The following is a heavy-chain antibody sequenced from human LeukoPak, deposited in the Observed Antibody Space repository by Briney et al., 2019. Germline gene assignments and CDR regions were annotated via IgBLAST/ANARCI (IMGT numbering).Heavy chain of an antibody. Sequence: SQTLSLTCAISGDSVSSNSAAWNWTRQSPSRGFEWLGRTYFRSKWYNDYAASVKSRITVNPDTSKSHFSLQLSSVTLEDTAIYYCARTYGGNCDYWGQGTLVTVSS. V-gene: IGHV6-1*01. J-gene: IGHJ4*02. CDR3: ARTYGGNCDY. CDR2: TYFRSKWYN. CDR1: GDSVSSNSAA. D-gene: IGHD4-23*01.